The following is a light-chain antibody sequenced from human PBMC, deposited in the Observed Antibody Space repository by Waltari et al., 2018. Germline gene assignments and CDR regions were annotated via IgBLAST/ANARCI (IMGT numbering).Light chain of an antibody. CDR2: DAS. Sequence: SRRPSQGVGTYLAWYQQRPGQSPRLLIYDASYRATGIPARFSGSGSETDFTLTISSLQPEDFAVYYCQQRRNWPLTFGGGTRVQI. CDR1: QGVGTY. V-gene: IGKV3-11*01. J-gene: IGKJ4*01. CDR3: QQRRNWPLT.